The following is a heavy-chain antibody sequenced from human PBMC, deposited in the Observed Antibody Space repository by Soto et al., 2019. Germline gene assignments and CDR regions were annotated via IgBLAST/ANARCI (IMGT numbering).Heavy chain of an antibody. V-gene: IGHV4-39*01. Sequence: SETLSLTCTVSGGSISSSSYYWGWIRQPPGKGLEWIGSIYYSGSTYYNPSLKSRVTISVDTSKNQFSLKLSSVTAADTAVYYCARRLTFPNYYDSSGYLFDYWGQGTLVTVSS. J-gene: IGHJ4*02. D-gene: IGHD3-22*01. CDR3: ARRLTFPNYYDSSGYLFDY. CDR1: GGSISSSSYY. CDR2: IYYSGST.